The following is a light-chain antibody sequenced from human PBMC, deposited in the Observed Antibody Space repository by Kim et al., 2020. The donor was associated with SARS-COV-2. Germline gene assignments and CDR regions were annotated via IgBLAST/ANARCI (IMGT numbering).Light chain of an antibody. Sequence: HSITLACTGASSDVGAYNHFSWFQRYPGKAPKLMTYDVTKRPSGVSDRFSGSKSGITASLTISGLQTEDEADYYCASYTTSATWVFGGGTQLTVL. CDR3: ASYTTSATWV. J-gene: IGLJ3*02. CDR2: DVT. CDR1: SSDVGAYNH. V-gene: IGLV2-14*04.